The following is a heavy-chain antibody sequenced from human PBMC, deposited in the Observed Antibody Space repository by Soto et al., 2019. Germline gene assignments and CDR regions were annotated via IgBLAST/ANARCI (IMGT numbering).Heavy chain of an antibody. CDR1: GFSLTARGVG. J-gene: IGHJ5*02. V-gene: IGHV2-5*01. D-gene: IGHD3-9*01. CDR3: ARRGFFDSGHPNWFDP. Sequence: QITLKESGPTLVKPTQTLTLTCTFSGFSLTARGVGVGCIRQPPGKALEGLALIYWHDDEGDSPSLKIRLTNNNDTLRNQVVLTRNNVDHVDTATYFCARRGFFDSGHPNWFDPWVQGVLVTFSS. CDR2: IYWHDDE.